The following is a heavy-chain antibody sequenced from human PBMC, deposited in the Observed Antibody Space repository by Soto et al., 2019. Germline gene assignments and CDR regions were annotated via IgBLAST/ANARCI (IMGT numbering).Heavy chain of an antibody. Sequence: PSQTLSLTCAISGDSVSSNSAAWNWIRQSPSRGLEWLGRTYYRSKWYNDYAVSVKSRITINPDTSKNHFSLQLTSVTHEDTAVYYCARDRAMVRGVPYYYGMDVWGQGTTVTVSS. D-gene: IGHD3-10*01. CDR2: TYYRSKWYN. V-gene: IGHV6-1*01. CDR1: GDSVSSNSAA. J-gene: IGHJ6*02. CDR3: ARDRAMVRGVPYYYGMDV.